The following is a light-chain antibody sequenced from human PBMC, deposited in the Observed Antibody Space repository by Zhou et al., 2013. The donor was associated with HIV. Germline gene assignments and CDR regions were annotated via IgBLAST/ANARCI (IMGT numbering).Light chain of an antibody. CDR2: TAS. J-gene: IGKJ1*01. V-gene: IGKV1-27*01. CDR3: QKYNSAPPT. Sequence: DIQMTQSPSSLSASVGDRVTITCRASQDINNYLAWYQQKPGKVPRLLIHTASALQSGVPSRFSGSGSGTDFSLTISSLEPEDVATYYCQKYNSAPPTFGQGTKVEF. CDR1: QDINNY.